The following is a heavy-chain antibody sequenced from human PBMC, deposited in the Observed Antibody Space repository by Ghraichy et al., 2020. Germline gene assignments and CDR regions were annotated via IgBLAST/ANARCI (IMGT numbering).Heavy chain of an antibody. V-gene: IGHV4-34*01. CDR2: INHSGST. Sequence: SETLSLTCAVYGGSFSGYYWSWIRQPPGKGLEWIGEINHSGSTNYNPSLKSRVTISVDTSKNQFSLKLSSVTAADTAVYYCARRGYSYGSRWFDYWGQGTLVTVSS. CDR1: GGSFSGYY. D-gene: IGHD5-18*01. CDR3: ARRGYSYGSRWFDY. J-gene: IGHJ4*02.